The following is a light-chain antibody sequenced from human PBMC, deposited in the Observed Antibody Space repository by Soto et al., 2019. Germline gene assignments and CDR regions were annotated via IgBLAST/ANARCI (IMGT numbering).Light chain of an antibody. J-gene: IGKJ4*01. Sequence: DIQLTQSPSFLSASVGDRVTITCRASQGINIFLAWFQQKPGKAPNLLISAASTLQSGVPSRFSGSGSETEFTLTISSLQPDDFATYYCQQYHNYPITFGGGTKVDIK. CDR3: QQYHNYPIT. CDR1: QGINIF. V-gene: IGKV1-9*01. CDR2: AAS.